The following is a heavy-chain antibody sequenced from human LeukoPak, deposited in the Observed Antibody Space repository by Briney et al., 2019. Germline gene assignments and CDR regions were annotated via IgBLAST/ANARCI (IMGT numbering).Heavy chain of an antibody. J-gene: IGHJ4*02. CDR1: GASMSSSSYY. CDR2: IYYSGST. Sequence: SETLSLTCTVSGASMSSSSYYWGWIRQPPGKGLEWIGSIYYSGSTYYNPSLKSRVTISSDTSKNQFSLKLSSVTAADTAVYYCASAYGSAYYFFDYWGQGTLVTVSP. V-gene: IGHV4-39*01. CDR3: ASAYGSAYYFFDY. D-gene: IGHD6-19*01.